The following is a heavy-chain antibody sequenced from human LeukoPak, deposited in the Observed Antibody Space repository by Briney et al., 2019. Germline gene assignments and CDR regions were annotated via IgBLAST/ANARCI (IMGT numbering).Heavy chain of an antibody. D-gene: IGHD6-6*01. Sequence: SQTLSLTCTVSGGSISSGGYYWSWIRQPAGKGLEWIGRIYTGGSTNYNPSLKSRVTISVDTSKNQFSLKLSSVTTADTAVYYCARGPGGSSSSDFDYWGQGTLVTVSS. J-gene: IGHJ4*02. V-gene: IGHV4-61*02. CDR3: ARGPGGSSSSDFDY. CDR2: IYTGGST. CDR1: GGSISSGGYY.